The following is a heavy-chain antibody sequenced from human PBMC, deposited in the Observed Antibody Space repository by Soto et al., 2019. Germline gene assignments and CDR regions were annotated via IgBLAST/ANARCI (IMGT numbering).Heavy chain of an antibody. V-gene: IGHV3-23*01. Sequence: GGSLRLSCAASGFTFSSYAMSWVRQAPGKGLEWVSAISGSGGSTYYADSVKGRFTISRDNSKNTLYLQMNSLRAEDTAVYYCAKAKQPYDFWSGYSQLTFEYWGQGTLVTVSS. CDR3: AKAKQPYDFWSGYSQLTFEY. CDR1: GFTFSSYA. CDR2: ISGSGGST. D-gene: IGHD3-3*01. J-gene: IGHJ4*02.